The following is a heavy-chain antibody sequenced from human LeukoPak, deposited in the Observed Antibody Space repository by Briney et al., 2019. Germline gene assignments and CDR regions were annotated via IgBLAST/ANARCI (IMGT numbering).Heavy chain of an antibody. CDR2: IIPTHDTV. V-gene: IGHV1-69*04. J-gene: IGHJ5*02. CDR1: GDTFSTYG. CDR3: ARWRLSGDALTTYHYKTVIDNYFDP. Sequence: GASVKVSCKVCGDTFSTYGISWVRQAPGQGLEWMGRIIPTHDTVKSAQKFRGRLTISADKSSNTAYMELSSLRSDDTAMYFCARWRLSGDALTTYHYKTVIDNYFDPWGQGTLVTVSS. D-gene: IGHD3-16*02.